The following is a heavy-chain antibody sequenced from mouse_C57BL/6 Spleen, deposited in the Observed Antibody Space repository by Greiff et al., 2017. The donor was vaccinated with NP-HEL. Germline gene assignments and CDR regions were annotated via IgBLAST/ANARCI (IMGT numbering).Heavy chain of an antibody. J-gene: IGHJ3*01. CDR1: GYAFTNYL. CDR3: ARSDCYCGSSYRLAWFAY. Sequence: QVQLQQSGAELVRPGTSVKVSCKASGYAFTNYLIEWVKQRPGQGLEWIGVINPGSGGTNYNEKFKGKATLTADKSSSTASMQLSCLTSEGSAVYFCARSDCYCGSSYRLAWFAYWGQGTLVTVSA. D-gene: IGHD1-1*01. CDR2: INPGSGGT. V-gene: IGHV1-54*01.